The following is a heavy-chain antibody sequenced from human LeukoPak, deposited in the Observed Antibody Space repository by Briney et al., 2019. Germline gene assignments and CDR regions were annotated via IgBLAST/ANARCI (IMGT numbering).Heavy chain of an antibody. D-gene: IGHD5/OR15-5a*01. CDR2: TYYRSKWYN. CDR3: ARDVSPTAGEAFDI. Sequence: SQTLSLTCAISGDSVSGNGAAWNWARHSPSRGLEWLGRTYYRSKWYNDYAVSMKPRITINPDPSKNQFSLQLNSVTPEDTGVYYCARDVSPTAGEAFDIWGQGTMVTVSS. V-gene: IGHV6-1*01. J-gene: IGHJ3*02. CDR1: GDSVSGNGAA.